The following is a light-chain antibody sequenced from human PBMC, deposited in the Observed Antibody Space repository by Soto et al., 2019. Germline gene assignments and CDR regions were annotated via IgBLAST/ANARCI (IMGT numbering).Light chain of an antibody. V-gene: IGLV2-14*01. Sequence: QSALTQPASVSGSPGQSITISCTGTSSDVGGYNYVSWYQQHPGKAPKLMIYDVXXRPXXXSXRFXXXXXXXXXSXXXXXXQAEDEADYYCSSYTSSSTLVVFGGGTQLTVL. J-gene: IGLJ2*01. CDR2: DVX. CDR3: SSYTSSSTLVV. CDR1: SSDVGGYNY.